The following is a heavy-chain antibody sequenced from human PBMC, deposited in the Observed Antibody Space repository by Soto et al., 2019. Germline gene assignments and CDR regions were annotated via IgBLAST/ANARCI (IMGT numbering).Heavy chain of an antibody. Sequence: PSETLSLTCTVSGGSISSSTYYWAWIRQPPGKGLEWIGSVYHNGTTYYNPSLKSRVTISVEMSKNQFSLRLRSVTAADTAVYYCARRLYYDSSGFEGGGMDVWGQGTTVTVSS. CDR2: VYHNGTT. V-gene: IGHV4-39*01. D-gene: IGHD3-22*01. CDR3: ARRLYYDSSGFEGGGMDV. CDR1: GGSISSSTYY. J-gene: IGHJ6*02.